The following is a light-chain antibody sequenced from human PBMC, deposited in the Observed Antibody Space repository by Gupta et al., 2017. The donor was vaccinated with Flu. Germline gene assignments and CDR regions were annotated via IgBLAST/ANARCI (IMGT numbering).Light chain of an antibody. CDR3: QQRTSWPMYT. CDR1: QSVSPS. CDR2: DAS. Sequence: ESVLTQSPATLSLSPGERATLSCRASQSVSPSLAWYQQKPGQAPRLLIYDASNRPDGIPARFIASGSGTDFTLTISSVEHEDFAVYYCQQRTSWPMYTFGQGTKLEMK. V-gene: IGKV3-11*01. J-gene: IGKJ2*01.